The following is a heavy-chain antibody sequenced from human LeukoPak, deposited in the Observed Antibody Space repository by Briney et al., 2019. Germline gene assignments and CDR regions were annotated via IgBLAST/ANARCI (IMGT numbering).Heavy chain of an antibody. D-gene: IGHD1-26*01. V-gene: IGHV1-69*13. CDR2: IIPIFGTA. CDR1: GGTFSSYA. J-gene: IGHJ5*02. Sequence: ASVKVSCKASGGTFSSYAISWVRQAPGQGLEWMGGIIPIFGTANYAQKFQGRVTITADESTSTAYMELSSLRSEDTAVYYCARGPRSGIGNWFDPWGQGTLVTVSS. CDR3: ARGPRSGIGNWFDP.